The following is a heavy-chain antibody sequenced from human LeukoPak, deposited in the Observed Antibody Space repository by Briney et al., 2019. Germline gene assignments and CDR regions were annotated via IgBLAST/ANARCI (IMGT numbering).Heavy chain of an antibody. CDR3: ARVGPADLPAANFDY. CDR2: INHSGST. D-gene: IGHD2-2*01. Sequence: SETLSLTCAVYGGSFSGYYWSWIRQPPGKGLEWIGEINHSGSTNYNPSLKSRVTISVDTSKNQFSLKLSSVTAADTAVYYCARVGPADLPAANFDYWGQGTLVTVSS. V-gene: IGHV4-34*01. J-gene: IGHJ4*02. CDR1: GGSFSGYY.